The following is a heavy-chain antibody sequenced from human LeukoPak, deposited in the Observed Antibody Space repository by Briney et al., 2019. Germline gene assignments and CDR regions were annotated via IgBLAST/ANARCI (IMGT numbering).Heavy chain of an antibody. Sequence: SETLSLTCKVSDGSISSHYWSWIRQPPGKGLERIGHFAYSGTTRYNASLKSRVTISVDTSKNQFSLKLSSVTAADTAVYYCARPHSSGWYGVYDTWGQGTMVTVSS. V-gene: IGHV4-59*08. CDR1: DGSISSHY. CDR2: FAYSGTT. J-gene: IGHJ3*02. CDR3: ARPHSSGWYGVYDT. D-gene: IGHD6-19*01.